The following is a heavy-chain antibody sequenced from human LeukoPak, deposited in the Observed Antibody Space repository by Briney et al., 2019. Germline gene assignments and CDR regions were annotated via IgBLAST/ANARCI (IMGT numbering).Heavy chain of an antibody. V-gene: IGHV4-39*01. Sequence: NASETLSLTCTVSGGSISSSSYYWGWIHQPPGKGLEWIGSIYYSGSTYYNPSLKSRVTISVDTSKNQFSLKLSSVTAADTAVYYCARRTRYYYYMDVWGKGTTVTVSS. CDR3: ARRTRYYYYMDV. J-gene: IGHJ6*03. CDR1: GGSISSSSYY. CDR2: IYYSGST.